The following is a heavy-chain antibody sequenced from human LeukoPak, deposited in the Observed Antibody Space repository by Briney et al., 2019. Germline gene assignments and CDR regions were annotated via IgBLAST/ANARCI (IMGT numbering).Heavy chain of an antibody. V-gene: IGHV4-61*08. CDR1: GGSISSGGYY. J-gene: IGHJ4*02. CDR2: IYYSGST. Sequence: SQTLSLTCTVSGGSISSGGYYWSWIRQHPGKGLEWIGYIYYSGSTNYNPSLKSRVTISVDTSKNQFSLKLSSVTAADTAVYYCARVRYYYGSGSPMYYFDYWGQGTLVTVSS. CDR3: ARVRYYYGSGSPMYYFDY. D-gene: IGHD3-10*01.